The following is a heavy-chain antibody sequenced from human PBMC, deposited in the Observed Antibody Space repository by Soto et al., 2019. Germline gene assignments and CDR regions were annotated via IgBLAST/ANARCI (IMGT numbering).Heavy chain of an antibody. Sequence: EVQLVESGGGLVQPGRSLRLSCAAYGFTFDDYAMHWVRQAPGKGLEWVSGISWNSGSIGYADSVKGRFTISRDNANNSLYLQMNSLRAEDTALYDCAKVRGTTGRAYYYYGMDVWGQGTTVTVSS. V-gene: IGHV3-9*01. D-gene: IGHD1-1*01. CDR3: AKVRGTTGRAYYYYGMDV. CDR2: ISWNSGSI. J-gene: IGHJ6*02. CDR1: GFTFDDYA.